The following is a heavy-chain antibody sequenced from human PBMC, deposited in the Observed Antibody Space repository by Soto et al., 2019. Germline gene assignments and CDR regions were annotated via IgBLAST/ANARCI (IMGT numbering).Heavy chain of an antibody. CDR3: VVRGSAFDI. J-gene: IGHJ3*02. CDR1: GFTLRDHY. Sequence: GGSLRLSCAVSGFTLRDHYMDWVRQAPGKGLEWVSVISRDGVNTYYADSVKGRFTISRDNSKNTLFLEMTSLRPEDTAVFYCVVRGSAFDIWGQGTMVTVSS. CDR2: ISRDGVNT. V-gene: IGHV3-64D*08. D-gene: IGHD3-10*01.